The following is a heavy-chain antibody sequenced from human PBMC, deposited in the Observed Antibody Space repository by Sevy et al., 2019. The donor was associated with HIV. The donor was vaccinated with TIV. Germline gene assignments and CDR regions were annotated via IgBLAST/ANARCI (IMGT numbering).Heavy chain of an antibody. D-gene: IGHD2-2*01. CDR1: GFTISSYG. J-gene: IGHJ6*02. V-gene: IGHV3-30*02. CDR2: IRYDGSNK. CDR3: AKVRCTSCIHYGMDV. Sequence: GGSLRLSCAASGFTISSYGMHWVRQAPGKGLEWVAFIRYDGSNKYYADSVKGRFTISRDNSKNTLYLQMNSLRAEDTAVYYCAKVRCTSCIHYGMDVWGQGTTVTVSS.